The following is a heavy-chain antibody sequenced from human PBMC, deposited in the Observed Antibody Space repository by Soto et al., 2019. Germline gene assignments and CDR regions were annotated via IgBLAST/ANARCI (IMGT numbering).Heavy chain of an antibody. J-gene: IGHJ6*02. CDR3: ARKLELRGSYYYYYDMDV. Sequence: GASVKVSCKASGYTFTSYGISWVRQAPGQGLEWMGWISAYNGNTNYAQKLQGRVTMTTDTSISTAYMELSRLRSDDTAVYYCARKLELRGSYYYYYDMDVGGQGTTVTVS. CDR1: GYTFTSYG. D-gene: IGHD1-7*01. V-gene: IGHV1-18*01. CDR2: ISAYNGNT.